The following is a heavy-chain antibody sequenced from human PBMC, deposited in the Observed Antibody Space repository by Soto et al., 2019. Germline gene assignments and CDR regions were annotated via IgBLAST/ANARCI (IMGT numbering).Heavy chain of an antibody. CDR3: ARDSSGYYYFDY. CDR2: IIPILGIA. J-gene: IGHJ4*02. CDR1: GGTFSSYT. V-gene: IGHV1-69*08. D-gene: IGHD3-22*01. Sequence: QVQLVQSGAEVKKPGSSVKVSCKASGGTFSSYTISWVRQAPGQGLEWMGRIIPILGIANYAQKFQGRVTITADKSTSTAYMVLSSLRSEDTAVYYCARDSSGYYYFDYWGQGTLVTVSS.